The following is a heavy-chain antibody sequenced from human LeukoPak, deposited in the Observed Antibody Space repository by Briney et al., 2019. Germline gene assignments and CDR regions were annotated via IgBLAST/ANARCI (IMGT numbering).Heavy chain of an antibody. J-gene: IGHJ4*02. Sequence: GGSLRLSCAASGFTVSYNFMSWVRQAPGKGLAWVSVIHNSGSTFYADSVKGRFTISRDNAKNSLYLQMNSLRAEDTAVYYCAALPGIVGAPFDYWGQGTLVTVSS. CDR3: AALPGIVGAPFDY. V-gene: IGHV3-66*01. CDR1: GFTVSYNF. CDR2: IHNSGST. D-gene: IGHD1-26*01.